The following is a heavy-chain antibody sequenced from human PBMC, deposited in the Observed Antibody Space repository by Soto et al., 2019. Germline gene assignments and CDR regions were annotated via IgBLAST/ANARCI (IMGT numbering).Heavy chain of an antibody. V-gene: IGHV5-51*01. CDR3: ARLCFGESAYYCGLDV. CDR1: GYSFTSYW. D-gene: IGHD3-10*01. J-gene: IGHJ6*02. CDR2: IYPGDSET. Sequence: GEALKISWKGPGYSFTSYWMGWVRQMPGKGLEWMGIIYPGDSETRYSPSFQGQVTISADKSISTAYLQWSSLKASDTAMYYWARLCFGESAYYCGLDVWGQGTTVTVSS.